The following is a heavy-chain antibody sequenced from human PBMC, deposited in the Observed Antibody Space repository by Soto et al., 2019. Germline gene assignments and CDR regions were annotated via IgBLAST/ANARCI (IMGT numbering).Heavy chain of an antibody. Sequence: QVPLVQSGAEVKKPGSSVKASCKAPGGTFSSYAISWVRQAPGQGLEWMGGIIPIFGTANYAQKFQGRVRNTADESKSTAYMELSSLRSEDTAVYYCAMDSSSSGKGGGMDVWGQGTTVIVSS. D-gene: IGHD6-6*01. CDR2: IIPIFGTA. V-gene: IGHV1-69*01. CDR1: GGTFSSYA. J-gene: IGHJ6*02. CDR3: AMDSSSSGKGGGMDV.